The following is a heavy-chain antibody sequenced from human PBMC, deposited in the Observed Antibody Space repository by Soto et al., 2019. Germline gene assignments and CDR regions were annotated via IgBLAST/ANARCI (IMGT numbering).Heavy chain of an antibody. Sequence: GSGPTLVNPTETLTLTCTVSGFSLSNARMGVSWIRQPPGKALEWLAHIFSNDEKSYSTSLKSRLTISKDTSKSQVVLTMTNMDPVDTATYYCARIRGYHYYDSSGYPTDWFDPWGQGTLVTVSS. CDR1: GFSLSNARMG. CDR2: IFSNDEK. V-gene: IGHV2-26*01. J-gene: IGHJ5*02. D-gene: IGHD3-22*01. CDR3: ARIRGYHYYDSSGYPTDWFDP.